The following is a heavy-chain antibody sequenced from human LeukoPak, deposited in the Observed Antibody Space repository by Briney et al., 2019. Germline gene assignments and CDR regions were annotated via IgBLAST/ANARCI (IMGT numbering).Heavy chain of an antibody. CDR1: GGSISTYY. D-gene: IGHD2-15*01. CDR2: INSSGST. CDR3: ASDDCSGAGCYYY. V-gene: IGHV4-59*01. Sequence: PSETLSLTCTVSGGSISTYYWNWVRQPPGKGLEWIGYINSSGSTKYNPSLKSRVTISVDKSKNQFSLRLTSLTAADTAVYYCASDDCSGAGCYYYWGQGTLVTVSS. J-gene: IGHJ4*02.